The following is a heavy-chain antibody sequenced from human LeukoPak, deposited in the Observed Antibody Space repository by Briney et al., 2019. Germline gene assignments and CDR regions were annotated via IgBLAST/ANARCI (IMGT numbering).Heavy chain of an antibody. CDR3: ARHKDYYYSYMDV. CDR2: IYYSGST. Sequence: SETLSLTCTVSGGSISSSSYYWGWIRQPPVKGLEWIGSIYYSGSTYYNPSLKGRVTISVDTSKNQFSLKLSSVTAADTAVYYCARHKDYYYSYMDVWGKGTTVTISS. V-gene: IGHV4-39*01. J-gene: IGHJ6*03. CDR1: GGSISSSSYY.